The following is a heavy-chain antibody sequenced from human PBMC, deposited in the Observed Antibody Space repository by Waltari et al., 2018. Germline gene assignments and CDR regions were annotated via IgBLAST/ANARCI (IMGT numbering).Heavy chain of an antibody. D-gene: IGHD2-15*01. CDR1: GGTFSSYA. Sequence: VQLVQSGAEVKKPGSSVKVSCKASGGTFSSYAISWVRQAPGQGLEWMGGIIPIFGTANYAQKFQGRVTITTDESTSTAYMELSSLRSEDTAVYYCARDRYCSGGSCSGACDIWGQGTMVTVSS. V-gene: IGHV1-69*05. CDR3: ARDRYCSGGSCSGACDI. J-gene: IGHJ3*02. CDR2: IIPIFGTA.